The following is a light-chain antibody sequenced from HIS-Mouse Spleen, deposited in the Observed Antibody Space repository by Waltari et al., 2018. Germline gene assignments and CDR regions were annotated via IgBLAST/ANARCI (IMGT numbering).Light chain of an antibody. V-gene: IGLV3-19*01. CDR2: GKT. J-gene: IGLJ3*02. CDR3: NSRDSSGNHLV. Sequence: SSELTQDPAVSVALGQTVRITCQGDSLRSYYASWYQQKPGHAPVLVIYGKTNRPSGNPDRFSGSSSGNTASLTITGAQAEDEADYYCNSRDSSGNHLVFGGGTKLTVL. CDR1: SLRSYY.